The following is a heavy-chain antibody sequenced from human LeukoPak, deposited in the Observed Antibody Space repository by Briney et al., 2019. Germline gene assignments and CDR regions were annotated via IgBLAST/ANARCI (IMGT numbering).Heavy chain of an antibody. D-gene: IGHD3-10*01. J-gene: IGHJ4*02. Sequence: GASVKVSCKASGYTFSDYHLYWVRQAPGQGLEWMGWINPKSGVTNYAQKFQGRVTMTRDTSISTAYMELSRLRSDDTALYYCARSLRGPEANGNYWGQGTLVTVSS. V-gene: IGHV1-2*02. CDR1: GYTFSDYH. CDR3: ARSLRGPEANGNY. CDR2: INPKSGVT.